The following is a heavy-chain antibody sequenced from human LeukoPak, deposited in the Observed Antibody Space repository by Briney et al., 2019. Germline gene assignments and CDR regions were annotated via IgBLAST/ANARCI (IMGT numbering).Heavy chain of an antibody. V-gene: IGHV4-39*07. J-gene: IGHJ4*02. CDR1: GGSFTDYY. CDR3: TRDREHGTQDS. Sequence: PSETLSLTCTVSGGSFTDYYWGWIRQPPAKGLEWIGSIYYRGNTFHNPSLRNRVSISIDTSKARFSLNLNSVTAADTAVYFWTRDREHGTQDSWGQGTLVTVS. D-gene: IGHD1-26*01. CDR2: IYYRGNT.